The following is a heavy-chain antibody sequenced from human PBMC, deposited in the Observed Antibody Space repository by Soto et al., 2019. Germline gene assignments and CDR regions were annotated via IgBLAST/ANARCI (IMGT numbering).Heavy chain of an antibody. CDR1: GGSISSGGYY. J-gene: IGHJ6*02. CDR2: IYYSGST. Sequence: QVQLQESGPGLVKPSQTLSLTCTVSGGSISSGGYYWRWIRKHPGKGLEWIGYIYYSGSTYYNPSIKSRVTIAVDTSKNQFSLKVSSVTAADTAVYYCAYRHKSFYYGMDVWGQGTTVTVSS. CDR3: AYRHKSFYYGMDV. V-gene: IGHV4-31*03.